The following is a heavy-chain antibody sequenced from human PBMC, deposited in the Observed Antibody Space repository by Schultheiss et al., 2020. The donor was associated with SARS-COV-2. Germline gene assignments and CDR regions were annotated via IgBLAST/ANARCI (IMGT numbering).Heavy chain of an antibody. CDR1: GGSISSYY. J-gene: IGHJ6*02. V-gene: IGHV4-4*07. Sequence: GSLRLSCTVSGGSISSYYWSWIRQPAGKGLEWIGRIYTSGSTNYNPSLKSRVTISVDTSKNQFSLKLSSVTAADTAVYYCARAPRHGSVTQSLYGMDVWGQGTTVTVSS. CDR3: ARAPRHGSVTQSLYGMDV. D-gene: IGHD5/OR15-5a*01. CDR2: IYTSGST.